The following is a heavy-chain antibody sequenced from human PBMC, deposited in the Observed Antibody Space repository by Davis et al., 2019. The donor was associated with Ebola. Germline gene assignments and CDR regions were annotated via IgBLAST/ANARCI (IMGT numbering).Heavy chain of an antibody. CDR2: IWYDGSNK. CDR1: GFTFSGSA. V-gene: IGHV3-33*08. CDR3: ARDCGVVVPAAILFPYYYGMDV. Sequence: GESLKISCAASGFTFSGSAMHWIRQAPGKGLEWVAVIWYDGSNKYYADSVKGRFTISRDNSKNTLYLQMNSLRAEDTAVYYCARDCGVVVPAAILFPYYYGMDVWGQGTTVTDSS. J-gene: IGHJ6*02. D-gene: IGHD2-2*01.